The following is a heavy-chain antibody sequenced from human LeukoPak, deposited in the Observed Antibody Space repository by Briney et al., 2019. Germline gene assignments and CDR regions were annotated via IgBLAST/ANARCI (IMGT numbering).Heavy chain of an antibody. V-gene: IGHV3-7*01. Sequence: GGSLRLSCAASGFTFSSYWMSWVRQAPGKGLKWVANIKEDGSEKYYVDSVKGRFTISRDNAKNSLYLQMNSLRAEDTAVYYCARGPLIAAAGTTWGQGTLVTVSS. CDR2: IKEDGSEK. CDR1: GFTFSSYW. J-gene: IGHJ5*02. CDR3: ARGPLIAAAGTT. D-gene: IGHD6-13*01.